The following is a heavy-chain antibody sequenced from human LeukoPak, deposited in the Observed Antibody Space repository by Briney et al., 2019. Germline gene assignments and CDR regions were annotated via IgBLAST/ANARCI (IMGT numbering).Heavy chain of an antibody. V-gene: IGHV1-18*01. CDR2: ISAYNGNT. D-gene: IGHD3-10*01. CDR3: ARALYYYGSGGYAIDY. CDR1: GYTFTSYG. Sequence: ASVKVSCKASGYTFTSYGISWVRQAPGQGLEWMGWISAYNGNTNYAQKLQGRVTMTTDTSTSTAYMELRSLRSDDTAVYYCARALYYYGSGGYAIDYWGQETLVTVSS. J-gene: IGHJ4*02.